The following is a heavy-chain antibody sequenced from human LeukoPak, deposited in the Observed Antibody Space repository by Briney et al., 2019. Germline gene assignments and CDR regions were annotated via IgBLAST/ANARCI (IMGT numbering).Heavy chain of an antibody. J-gene: IGHJ4*02. CDR3: AKPPNIVVVGYYFDY. Sequence: GGSLRLSCASSGFTFSNYAMSWVRQAPGKGLEWVSGVSRTGGYTYYAASVLGRFTISRDNSKNTLYLQMNSLRAEDTAVYYCAKPPNIVVVGYYFDYWGQGTLVTVSS. D-gene: IGHD2-15*01. CDR2: VSRTGGYT. CDR1: GFTFSNYA. V-gene: IGHV3-23*01.